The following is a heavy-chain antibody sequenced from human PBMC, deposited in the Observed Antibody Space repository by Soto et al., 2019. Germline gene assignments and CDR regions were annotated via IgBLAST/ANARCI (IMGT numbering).Heavy chain of an antibody. Sequence: PSGTLSLTCAVSGGSISSGGYSCNWIRQPPGKGLEWIGYIYHSGSTYYNPSLKSRVTISVDRSKNQFSLKLSSVTAADTAVYYCARGVTTVTTFDYWGQGTLVTVSS. D-gene: IGHD4-17*01. V-gene: IGHV4-30-2*01. CDR1: GGSISSGGYS. CDR2: IYHSGST. J-gene: IGHJ4*02. CDR3: ARGVTTVTTFDY.